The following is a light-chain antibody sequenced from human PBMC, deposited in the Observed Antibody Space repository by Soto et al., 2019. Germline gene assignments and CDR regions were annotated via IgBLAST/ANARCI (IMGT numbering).Light chain of an antibody. CDR3: QKYNSAPRT. CDR2: AAS. Sequence: IHMTQSPSSLSAYVGNSVTIVCRASQSISSYLNWYQQKPGKVPTLLIYAASTLQSGVPFRFSGSGSGTDFTLTISSLQTEDVATYYCQKYNSAPRTFGQGTKVDIK. J-gene: IGKJ1*01. V-gene: IGKV1-27*01. CDR1: QSISSY.